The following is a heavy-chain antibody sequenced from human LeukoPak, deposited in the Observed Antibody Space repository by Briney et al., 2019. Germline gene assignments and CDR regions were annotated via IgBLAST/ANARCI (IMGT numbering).Heavy chain of an antibody. CDR1: GLTFSIYA. V-gene: IGHV3-23*01. CDR2: ISGSAGST. CDR3: ATTIGGYNYGPSFDY. J-gene: IGHJ4*02. D-gene: IGHD5-18*01. Sequence: GGSLRLSCAASGLTFSIYAMNWVRQAPGKGLEWVSVISGSAGSTHYADSVKGRFTISRDHSKNTLYLQMNSLRAEDTAVYYCATTIGGYNYGPSFDYWGQGTLVTVSS.